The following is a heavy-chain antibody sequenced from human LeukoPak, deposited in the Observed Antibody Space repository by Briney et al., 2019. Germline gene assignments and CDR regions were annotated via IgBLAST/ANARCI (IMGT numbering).Heavy chain of an antibody. CDR1: GFTFSSYS. J-gene: IGHJ4*02. CDR3: AKDRERRDGYNSYYFDY. CDR2: ISSSSYI. V-gene: IGHV3-21*04. D-gene: IGHD5-12*01. Sequence: GGSLRLSCAASGFTFSSYSMNWVRQAPGKGLEWVSSISSSSYIYYADSVKGRFTISRDNSKNTLYLQMNSLRAEDTAVYYCAKDRERRDGYNSYYFDYWGQGTLVTVSS.